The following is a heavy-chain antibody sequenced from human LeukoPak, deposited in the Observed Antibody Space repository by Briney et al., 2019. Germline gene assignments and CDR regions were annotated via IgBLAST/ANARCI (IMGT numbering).Heavy chain of an antibody. D-gene: IGHD4-23*01. J-gene: IGHJ4*02. CDR1: GFTFSNYG. Sequence: GGSLRLSCTASGFTFSNYGMNWVRQAPGKGLEWVSVISGGGGSTYYADSVMGRFTISRDNSKDTLYLQMNSLRAEDTAVYYCAKGDYGGNPDFFDYWGQGTLVTVSS. V-gene: IGHV3-23*01. CDR3: AKGDYGGNPDFFDY. CDR2: ISGGGGST.